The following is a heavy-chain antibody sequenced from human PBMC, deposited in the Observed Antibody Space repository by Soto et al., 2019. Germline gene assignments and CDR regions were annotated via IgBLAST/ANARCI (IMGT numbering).Heavy chain of an antibody. D-gene: IGHD3-3*01. CDR3: ARDDYTYGVY. CDR1: GFSFRDYF. Sequence: GGSLRFSCAAYGFSFRDYFMSWIRQAPGKGLEWVSYIGPYGNSIYYADSVKGRFTISRDDAKKSLYLHMNSLRAEDTAVYYCARDDYTYGVYWGQGSLVTVS. CDR2: IGPYGNSI. V-gene: IGHV3-11*01. J-gene: IGHJ4*02.